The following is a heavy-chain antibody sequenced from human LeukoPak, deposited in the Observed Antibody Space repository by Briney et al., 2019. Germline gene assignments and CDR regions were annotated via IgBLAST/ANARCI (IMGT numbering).Heavy chain of an antibody. CDR2: INSDGSST. CDR3: AKVGFSEMEWLLYSDH. V-gene: IGHV3-74*01. Sequence: GGSLRLSCAASGFTFSSYWMHWVRQAPGKGLVWLSQINSDGSSTTYADSVKGRFTISRDNAKNTLYLQMNSLSAEDTAVYYCAKVGFSEMEWLLYSDHWGQGTLVTVSS. CDR1: GFTFSSYW. J-gene: IGHJ4*02. D-gene: IGHD3-3*01.